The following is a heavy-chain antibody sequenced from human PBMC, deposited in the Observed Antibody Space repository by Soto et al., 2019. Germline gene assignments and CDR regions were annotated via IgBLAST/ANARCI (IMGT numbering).Heavy chain of an antibody. V-gene: IGHV3-23*01. Sequence: GGSLRLSCAASGFTFSSYAMIWVSQAPGKGLEWVSAISGSGGSTYYADSVKGRFTISRDNSKNTLYLQMNSLRAEDTAVYYCALREMGCSGGSCYSLHYYYYYMDVWGKGTTVTVSS. D-gene: IGHD2-15*01. J-gene: IGHJ6*03. CDR1: GFTFSSYA. CDR2: ISGSGGST. CDR3: ALREMGCSGGSCYSLHYYYYYMDV.